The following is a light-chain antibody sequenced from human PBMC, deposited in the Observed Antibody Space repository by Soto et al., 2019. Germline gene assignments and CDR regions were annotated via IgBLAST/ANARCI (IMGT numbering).Light chain of an antibody. Sequence: QSVLTQPASVSGSPGQSITISCTGTSSDVGSYNLVSWYQQHPGKAPKLIIYEDNKRPSGVSNRFSGSKSGNAASLTISGLQTEDEADYYSCSYADSSTYVFGTGTKVTVL. CDR1: SSDVGSYNL. V-gene: IGLV2-23*01. J-gene: IGLJ1*01. CDR3: CSYADSSTYV. CDR2: EDN.